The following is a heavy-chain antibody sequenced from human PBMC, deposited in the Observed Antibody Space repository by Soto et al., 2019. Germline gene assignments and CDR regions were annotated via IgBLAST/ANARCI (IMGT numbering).Heavy chain of an antibody. D-gene: IGHD1-26*01. CDR1: GGTFSSYA. Sequence: ASVKVSCKASGGTFSSYAISWVRQAPGQGLEWMGGIIPIFGTANYAQKFQGRVTITADESTSTAYMELSSLRSEDTAVYYCARMSDLVGATDYWGQGTLVTVSS. V-gene: IGHV1-69*13. CDR2: IIPIFGTA. J-gene: IGHJ4*02. CDR3: ARMSDLVGATDY.